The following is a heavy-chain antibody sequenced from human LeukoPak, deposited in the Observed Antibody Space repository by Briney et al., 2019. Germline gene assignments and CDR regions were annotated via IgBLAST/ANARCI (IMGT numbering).Heavy chain of an antibody. CDR2: IIPIFGTA. CDR1: GGTFSSYA. Sequence: SVKVSCKASGGTFSSYAISWVRQAPGQGLEWMGGIIPIFGTANYAQKFQGRVTITTDESTSTAYMELSSLRSEDTAVYCCARARTSKKDIVVVPAAIPPGWFDPWGQGTLVTVSS. J-gene: IGHJ5*02. CDR3: ARARTSKKDIVVVPAAIPPGWFDP. D-gene: IGHD2-2*02. V-gene: IGHV1-69*05.